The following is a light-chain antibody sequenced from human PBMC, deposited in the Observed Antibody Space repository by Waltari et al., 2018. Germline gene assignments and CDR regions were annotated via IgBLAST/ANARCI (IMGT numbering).Light chain of an antibody. Sequence: DIQMTQSPSSVSASVGDRVTITWGASQGIYSWLAWYQQKPGKAPKLLIYTASSLQSGVPSRFSGSGSGTDFTLTINSLQPEDFATYYCQQADSFPLTFGGGTKVEIK. CDR3: QQADSFPLT. V-gene: IGKV1D-12*01. CDR1: QGIYSW. CDR2: TAS. J-gene: IGKJ4*01.